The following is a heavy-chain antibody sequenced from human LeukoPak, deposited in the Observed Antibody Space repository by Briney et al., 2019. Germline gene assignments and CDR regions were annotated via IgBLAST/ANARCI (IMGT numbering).Heavy chain of an antibody. Sequence: ASVKVSCKASGYTFTGYYMHWVRQAPGQGLEWRGWINPNSGGTNYAQKFQGRVTMTRDTSISTAYMELSRLRSDDTAVYYCARGPITMVLNWFDPWGQGTLVTVSS. J-gene: IGHJ5*02. CDR2: INPNSGGT. V-gene: IGHV1-2*02. CDR1: GYTFTGYY. D-gene: IGHD3-10*01. CDR3: ARGPITMVLNWFDP.